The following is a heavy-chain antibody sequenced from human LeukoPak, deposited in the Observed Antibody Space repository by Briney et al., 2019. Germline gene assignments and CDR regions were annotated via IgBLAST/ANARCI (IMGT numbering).Heavy chain of an antibody. CDR2: ISAYNGNT. CDR3: ARDPAVLYYFDY. CDR1: GYTFTSYG. V-gene: IGHV1-18*01. D-gene: IGHD2-8*02. Sequence: ASVKISCKASGYTFTSYGISWVRQAPGQGLEWMGWISAYNGNTNYAQKLQGRVTMTTDTSTSTAYMELRSLRSDDTAVYYCARDPAVLYYFDYWGQGTLVTVSS. J-gene: IGHJ4*02.